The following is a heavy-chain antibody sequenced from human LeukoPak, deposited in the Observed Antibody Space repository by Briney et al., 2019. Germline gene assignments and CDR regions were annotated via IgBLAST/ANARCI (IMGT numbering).Heavy chain of an antibody. CDR3: ARLGWELGNWDY. V-gene: IGHV3-33*01. Sequence: GGSLRLSCAASGFTFSSYGMHWGRQAPGEGLEGVAVIWYDGSNKYYADSVKGRFTISRDNSKNTLYLQMNSLRAEDTAVYYCARLGWELGNWDYWGQGTLVTVSS. CDR1: GFTFSSYG. J-gene: IGHJ4*02. D-gene: IGHD1-26*01. CDR2: IWYDGSNK.